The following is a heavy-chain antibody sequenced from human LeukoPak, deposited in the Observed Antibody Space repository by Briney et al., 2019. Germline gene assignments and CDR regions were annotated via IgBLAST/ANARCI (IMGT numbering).Heavy chain of an antibody. Sequence: GGSLRLSCAASGFTFSSHTMSWVRQAPGKGLEWVSFISSGAGGTYYADSVKGRFTISREISKNTLYLQMNSLRAEDTAVYYCAVPSVLYYFDYWGQGTLVTVSS. CDR2: ISSGAGGT. CDR1: GFTFSSHT. D-gene: IGHD2-2*01. J-gene: IGHJ4*02. CDR3: AVPSVLYYFDY. V-gene: IGHV3-23*01.